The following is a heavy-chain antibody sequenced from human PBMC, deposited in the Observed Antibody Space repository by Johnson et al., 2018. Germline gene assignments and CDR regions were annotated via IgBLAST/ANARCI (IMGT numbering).Heavy chain of an antibody. D-gene: IGHD2-15*01. CDR2: IYTSGNT. J-gene: IGHJ1*01. CDR3: ASASCSGCSCWGYFHH. Sequence: QVQLQESGPGLVNPSQTLSLTCTVSGVSISSDNYYWGWIRQPAGKGLEWIGRIYTSGNTNYNPSLKSRVTMSVDTSKNQFSLQLSPVTAADTAVYYCASASCSGCSCWGYFHHWGQGTLVTVSS. V-gene: IGHV4-61*02. CDR1: GVSISSDNYY.